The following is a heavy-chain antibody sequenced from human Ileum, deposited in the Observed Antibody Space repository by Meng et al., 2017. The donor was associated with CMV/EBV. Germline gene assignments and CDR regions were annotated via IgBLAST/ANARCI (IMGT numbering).Heavy chain of an antibody. Sequence: QVQLQESGPGLVKPSQTLSLTCTGSGGSSTSGNYSWSWIRQPPGRGLEWIGYIYYSGSPYYKPSLKSRVTISLDTSKNQFSLNLRSVTATDSAVYYCVRQVVAASFDYWGQGALVTVSS. CDR2: IYYSGSP. J-gene: IGHJ4*02. CDR1: GGSSTSGNYS. D-gene: IGHD2-15*01. CDR3: VRQVVAASFDY. V-gene: IGHV4-30-4*08.